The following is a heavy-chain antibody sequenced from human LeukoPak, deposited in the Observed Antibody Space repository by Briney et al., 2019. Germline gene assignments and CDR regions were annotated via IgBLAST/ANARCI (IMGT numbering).Heavy chain of an antibody. J-gene: IGHJ4*02. D-gene: IGHD5-18*01. V-gene: IGHV4-59*08. CDR2: IYYSGST. CDR3: ARHWGTGYSYGVDY. CDR1: GGSISSYY. Sequence: SETLSLTCTVSGGSISSYYWSWIRQPPGKGLEWIGYIYYSGSTNYNPSLKSQVTISVDTSKNQFSLKLSSVTAADTAVYYCARHWGTGYSYGVDYWGQGTLVTVSS.